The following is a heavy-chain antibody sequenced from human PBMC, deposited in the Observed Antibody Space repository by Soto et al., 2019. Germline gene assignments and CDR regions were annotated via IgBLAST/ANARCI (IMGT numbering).Heavy chain of an antibody. V-gene: IGHV3-21*01. CDR1: GFTFSSYS. Sequence: GGSLRLSCAASGFTFSSYSMNWVRQAPGKGLEWVSSISSSSSYIYYADSVKGRFTISRDNAKNSLYLQMNSLRAADTAVYYCARIGTYYDFWSAYQTIDYWGQGTLVTVSS. CDR3: ARIGTYYDFWSAYQTIDY. J-gene: IGHJ4*02. D-gene: IGHD3-3*01. CDR2: ISSSSSYI.